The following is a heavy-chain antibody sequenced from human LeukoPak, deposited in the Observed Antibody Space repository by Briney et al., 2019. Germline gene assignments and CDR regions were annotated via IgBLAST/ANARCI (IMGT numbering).Heavy chain of an antibody. CDR3: ARGSAIPPCIAVAGRVCWGGYFDY. V-gene: IGHV1-18*01. J-gene: IGHJ4*02. D-gene: IGHD6-19*01. CDR1: GYTFTSYG. CDR2: ISAYNGNT. Sequence: ASVKVSCKASGYTFTSYGISWVRQAPGQGLEWMGWISAYNGNTNYAQKLQGRVTMTTDTSTSTAYMELRSLRSDDTAVYYCARGSAIPPCIAVAGRVCWGGYFDYWGQGTLVTVSS.